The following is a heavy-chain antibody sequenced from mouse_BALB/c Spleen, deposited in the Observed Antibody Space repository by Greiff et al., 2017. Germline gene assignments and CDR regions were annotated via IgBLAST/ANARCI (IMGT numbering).Heavy chain of an antibody. J-gene: IGHJ4*01. CDR2: INSNGGST. D-gene: IGHD2-1*01. CDR3: ARRGGKGAMDY. Sequence: EVKLVESGGGLVKLGGSLKLSCAASGFTFSSYYMSWVRQTPEKRLELVAAINSNGGSTYYPDTVKGRFTISRDNAKNTLYLQMSSLKSEDTALYYCARRGGKGAMDYWGQGTSVTVSS. CDR1: GFTFSSYY. V-gene: IGHV5-6-2*01.